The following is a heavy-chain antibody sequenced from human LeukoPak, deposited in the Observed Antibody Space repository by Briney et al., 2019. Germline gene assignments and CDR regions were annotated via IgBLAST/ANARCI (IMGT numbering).Heavy chain of an antibody. Sequence: PSQTLSLTCTVSGGSISSGSYYWSWIRQPAGKGLEWIGRIYTSGSTNYNPSLKSRVTIPVDTSKNQFSLKLSSVTAADTAVYYCARGGPFGVVIPFDYWGQGTLVTVSS. V-gene: IGHV4-61*02. CDR2: IYTSGST. CDR1: GGSISSGSYY. CDR3: ARGGPFGVVIPFDY. J-gene: IGHJ4*02. D-gene: IGHD3-3*01.